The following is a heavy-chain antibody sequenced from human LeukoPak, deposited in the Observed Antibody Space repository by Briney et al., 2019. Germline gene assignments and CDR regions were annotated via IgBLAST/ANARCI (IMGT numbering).Heavy chain of an antibody. CDR1: GYTLTELS. CDR3: ATGIYDILTGYQPYYFDY. V-gene: IGHV1-24*01. CDR2: FDPEDGET. D-gene: IGHD3-9*01. J-gene: IGHJ4*02. Sequence: ASVKVSCKVSGYTLTELSMHWVRQAPGKGLEWMGGFDPEDGETIYAQKFQGRVTMTGDTYTDTAYMELSSLRSEDTAVYYCATGIYDILTGYQPYYFDYWGQGTLVTVSS.